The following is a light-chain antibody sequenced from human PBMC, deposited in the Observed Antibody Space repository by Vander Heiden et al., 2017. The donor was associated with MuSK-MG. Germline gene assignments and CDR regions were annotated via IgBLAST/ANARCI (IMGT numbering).Light chain of an antibody. CDR3: QQYNSWPPT. CDR1: QSVNTN. CDR2: GAS. V-gene: IGKV3-15*01. Sequence: EIVMTQSPGTQSVSPGERATLSCRASQSVNTNLAWYQQKPGQAPRLLIHGASTRATDTPARFSGSGSGTEFTLTISSLQSEDFVVYYCQQYNSWPPTFGGGTKVEIK. J-gene: IGKJ4*01.